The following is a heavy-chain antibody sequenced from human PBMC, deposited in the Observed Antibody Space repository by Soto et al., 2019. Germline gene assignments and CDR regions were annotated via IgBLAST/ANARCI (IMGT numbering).Heavy chain of an antibody. CDR3: AKALVPALTAKFGY. CDR1: GFIFNNYA. Sequence: RRLSCAASGFIFNNYAMTWVRQAPGKGLEWVSTVTASGGGTFYANSVKGRFTISRDNSRNTLHLQMSSLRVEDTALYYCAKALVPALTAKFGYWGQGTLVTVPS. J-gene: IGHJ4*02. CDR2: VTASGGGT. D-gene: IGHD5-18*01. V-gene: IGHV3-23*01.